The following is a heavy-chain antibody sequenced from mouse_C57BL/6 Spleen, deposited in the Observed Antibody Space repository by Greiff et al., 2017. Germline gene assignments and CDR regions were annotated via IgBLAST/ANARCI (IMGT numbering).Heavy chain of an antibody. CDR2: INPGSGGT. J-gene: IGHJ4*01. D-gene: IGHD1-1*01. V-gene: IGHV1-54*01. CDR3: ARERVYFRGYYYAMDN. Sequence: QVQLQQSGAELVRPGTSVKVSCKASGYAFTNYLLEWVKQRPGQGLAWIGVINPGSGGTNYNEKFKGKATLTADKSSSTAYMQLSSLTSDDSAVYFCARERVYFRGYYYAMDNWGQGTSVTVSS. CDR1: GYAFTNYL.